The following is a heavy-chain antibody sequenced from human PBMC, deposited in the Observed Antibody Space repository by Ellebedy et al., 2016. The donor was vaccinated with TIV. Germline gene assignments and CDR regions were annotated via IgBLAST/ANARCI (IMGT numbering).Heavy chain of an antibody. CDR2: ISSGGNTI. CDR1: GFMFSDYY. Sequence: GESLKISXVASGFMFSDYYMNWIRQAPGKGLEWISYISSGGNTIYYADSVKGRFTISRDNAKNSLYLQMNSLRAEDSAVYYCAREPSYCSSVSCYTGYDSWGQGTQVTVSS. J-gene: IGHJ4*02. D-gene: IGHD2-2*02. CDR3: AREPSYCSSVSCYTGYDS. V-gene: IGHV3-11*01.